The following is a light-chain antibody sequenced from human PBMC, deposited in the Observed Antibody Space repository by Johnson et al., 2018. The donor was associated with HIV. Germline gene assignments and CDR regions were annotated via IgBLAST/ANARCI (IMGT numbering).Light chain of an antibody. J-gene: IGLJ1*01. CDR2: ENN. Sequence: QSVLTQPPSVSAAPGQKVTISCSGSSSNIGNNYVSWYQQLQGTAPKLLIYENNKRPSGVPDRFSGSKSGTSTSLAISGLHAEDDADYYCAAWDDSLNGYVFGTGTKVTVL. V-gene: IGLV1-51*02. CDR3: AAWDDSLNGYV. CDR1: SSNIGNNY.